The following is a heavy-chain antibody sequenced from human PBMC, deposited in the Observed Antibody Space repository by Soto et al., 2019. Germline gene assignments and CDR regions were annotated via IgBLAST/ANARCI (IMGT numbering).Heavy chain of an antibody. J-gene: IGHJ4*02. V-gene: IGHV4-59*12. CDR1: GGSISSYY. CDR3: ARAVAGIPFDY. CDR2: IYHSGST. D-gene: IGHD6-19*01. Sequence: QVQLQESGPGLVKPSETLSLTCTVSGGSISSYYWSWIRQPPGKGLEWIGEIYHSGSTNYNPSLKSRVTISVDKSKNQFSLKLSSVTAADTAVYYCARAVAGIPFDYWGQGTLVTVSS.